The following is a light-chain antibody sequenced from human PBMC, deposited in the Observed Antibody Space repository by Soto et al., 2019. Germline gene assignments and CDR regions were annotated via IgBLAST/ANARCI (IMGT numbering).Light chain of an antibody. V-gene: IGKV3-20*01. CDR1: QSISSNY. CDR2: GAS. Sequence: EIVLTQSPGTLSLSPGERSTLSCRASQSISSNYFAWYQQKPGQAPSLVIYGASGRATGMPDRFSGSGSGTDFTLTISRLEPEDFAVYYCQQYGSAPPLTFGGGTKVDIK. CDR3: QQYGSAPPLT. J-gene: IGKJ4*01.